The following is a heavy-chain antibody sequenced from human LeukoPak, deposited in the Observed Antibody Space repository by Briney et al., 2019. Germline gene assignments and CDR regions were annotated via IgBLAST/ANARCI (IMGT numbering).Heavy chain of an antibody. CDR1: GFTFSSYG. D-gene: IGHD6-13*01. V-gene: IGHV3-33*01. Sequence: GGSLRLSCAASGFTFSSYGMHWVRQAPGKGLEWVAVIWYDGSNKYYADSVKGRFTISRDNSKNTLYLQMNSLRAEDTAVYYCARAGSSSWYSPFDYWGQGTLVTVSS. J-gene: IGHJ4*02. CDR2: IWYDGSNK. CDR3: ARAGSSSWYSPFDY.